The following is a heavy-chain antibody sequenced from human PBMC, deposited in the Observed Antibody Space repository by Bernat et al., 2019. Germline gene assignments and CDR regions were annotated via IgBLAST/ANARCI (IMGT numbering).Heavy chain of an antibody. CDR1: GGSISSGGYY. D-gene: IGHD3-10*01. CDR2: IYYSGST. CDR3: AREGLERGDGTIDY. J-gene: IGHJ4*02. Sequence: QVQLQESGPGLVKPSQTLSLTCTVSGGSISSGGYYWSWIRQHPGKGLEWIGYIYYSGSTYYNPPLKSRVTISVDTSKNQFSLKLSSVTAADTAVYYCAREGLERGDGTIDYWGQGTLVTVSS. V-gene: IGHV4-31*03.